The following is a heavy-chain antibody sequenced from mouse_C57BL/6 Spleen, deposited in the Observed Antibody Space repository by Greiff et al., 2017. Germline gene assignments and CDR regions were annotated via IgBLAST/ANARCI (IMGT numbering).Heavy chain of an antibody. J-gene: IGHJ2*01. D-gene: IGHD2-1*01. CDR1: GYTFTSYW. CDR2: LYPGSGST. V-gene: IGHV1-55*01. CDR3: ARSNYGNYLPYFDY. Sequence: QVQLQQPGAELVKPGASVKMSCKASGYTFTSYWITWVKQRPGQGLEWIGDLYPGSGSTNYNEKFKSKATLTVDTSSSTAYMQLSSLTSEDSAVYYCARSNYGNYLPYFDYWGQGTTLTVSS.